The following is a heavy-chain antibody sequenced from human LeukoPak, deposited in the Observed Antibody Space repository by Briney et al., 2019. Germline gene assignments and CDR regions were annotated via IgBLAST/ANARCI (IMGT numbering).Heavy chain of an antibody. V-gene: IGHV1-2*06. Sequence: GASVKVSCKASGYTFTGYYMHWARQAPGQGLEWMGRINPNSGGTNYAQKFQGRVAMTRDTSISTAYMELSRLRSDDTAVYYCAREDLRFLGFDPWGQGTLVTVSS. CDR1: GYTFTGYY. CDR3: AREDLRFLGFDP. D-gene: IGHD3-3*01. CDR2: INPNSGGT. J-gene: IGHJ5*02.